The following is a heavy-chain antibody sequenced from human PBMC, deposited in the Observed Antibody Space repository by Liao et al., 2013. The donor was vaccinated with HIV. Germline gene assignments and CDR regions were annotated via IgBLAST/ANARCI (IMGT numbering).Heavy chain of an antibody. V-gene: IGHV4-61*02. CDR1: GGSISSRSYY. D-gene: IGHD4-17*01. CDR2: ISTSGST. CDR3: AREARLRRGDAFDI. J-gene: IGHJ3*02. Sequence: QVQLQESGPGLVKPSQTLSLTCTVSGGSISSRSYYWSWIRQPAGKGLEWIGRISTSGSTNYNPSLKSRLTMSIDTSKNQFSLKLTSVTAADTALYYCAREARLRRGDAFDIWSQGTLVTVSS.